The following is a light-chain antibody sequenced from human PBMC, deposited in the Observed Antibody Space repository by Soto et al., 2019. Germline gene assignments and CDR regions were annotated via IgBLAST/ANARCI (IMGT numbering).Light chain of an antibody. Sequence: EIVLTQSPPTLSLSPGERATLSCRASQSVSNYLAWYQQRPGQAPRLLIYDASNRATGIPARFTGSGSGTDFTLNISSLEPEDFAVYYCQQRDSWPRTFGQGTKVEIK. CDR2: DAS. CDR3: QQRDSWPRT. V-gene: IGKV3-11*01. J-gene: IGKJ1*01. CDR1: QSVSNY.